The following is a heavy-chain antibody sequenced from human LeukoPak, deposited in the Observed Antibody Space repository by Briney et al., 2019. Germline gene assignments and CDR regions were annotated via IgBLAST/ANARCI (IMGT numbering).Heavy chain of an antibody. CDR2: ITGIGDNT. V-gene: IGHV3-23*01. CDR3: ARERPDSRNLDS. CDR1: GFTFSSYA. D-gene: IGHD1-14*01. Sequence: SGGSLRLSCAASGFTFSSYAMNWVRQAPGKGLEWVSFITGIGDNTNYADSVKGRFTISRDNSKNTLYLQMSSLRAEDTAVYYCARERPDSRNLDSWGRGALVTVSS. J-gene: IGHJ4*02.